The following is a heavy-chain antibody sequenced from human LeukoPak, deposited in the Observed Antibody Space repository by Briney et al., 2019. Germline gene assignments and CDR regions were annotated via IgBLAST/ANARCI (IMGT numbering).Heavy chain of an antibody. CDR2: IYTSGST. D-gene: IGHD5-12*01. V-gene: IGHV4-4*08. J-gene: IGHJ3*02. Sequence: PSETLSLTCTVSGGSISSYYWSWIRQPPGKGLEWIGYIYTSGSTNYNPSLKSRVTMSVDTSKNQFSLKLSSVTAADTAVYYCAREWLLYDAFDIWGQGTMVTVSS. CDR1: GGSISSYY. CDR3: AREWLLYDAFDI.